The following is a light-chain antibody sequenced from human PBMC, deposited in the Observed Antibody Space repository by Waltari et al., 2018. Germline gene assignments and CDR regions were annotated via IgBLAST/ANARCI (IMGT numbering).Light chain of an antibody. V-gene: IGLV1-40*01. Sequence: QSVLTQAPSMSGAPGQRVTISCTGSVSNIGAGFDVHWYQQLPRAAPKLLIYGSTSRPLGVPDRFCGSTSGTSASLVIIGLQPEDEAVYYCQSYDTSLSVVFGGGTKLTVL. CDR1: VSNIGAGFD. CDR2: GST. J-gene: IGLJ3*02. CDR3: QSYDTSLSVV.